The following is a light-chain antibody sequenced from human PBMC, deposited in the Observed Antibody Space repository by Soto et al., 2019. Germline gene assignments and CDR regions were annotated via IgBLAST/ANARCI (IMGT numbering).Light chain of an antibody. CDR2: GAS. CDR1: ESVSTN. CDR3: QQYSIWRT. Sequence: EIEMTQSPATLSLAPGDRVTLXSRASESVSTNLAWYQQKAGQAPRLLIYGASTRAAGIPARFSGSGSGTEFTLTISSLQSEDFAVYYCQQYSIWRTFGQGTKVDIK. J-gene: IGKJ1*01. V-gene: IGKV3-15*01.